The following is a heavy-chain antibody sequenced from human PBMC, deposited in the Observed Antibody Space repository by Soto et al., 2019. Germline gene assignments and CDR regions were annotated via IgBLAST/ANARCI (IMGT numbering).Heavy chain of an antibody. Sequence: ETLLLTCAVYGGSFSGYYRGWIRQPPGKGLDWIGEINHSGSTNYNPSLKSRVTISVDTSKNPFSLRLASVTAADTAVYYFARGRGVRGKIITTNYYYGLDAWGQGTTVTVSS. CDR1: GGSFSGYY. CDR3: ARGRGVRGKIITTNYYYGLDA. J-gene: IGHJ6*02. D-gene: IGHD3-10*01. CDR2: INHSGST. V-gene: IGHV4-34*01.